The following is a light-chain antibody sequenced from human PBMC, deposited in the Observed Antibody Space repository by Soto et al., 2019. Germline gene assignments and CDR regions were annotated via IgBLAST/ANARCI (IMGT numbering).Light chain of an antibody. V-gene: IGLV2-14*01. CDR3: FSHRSGDSHV. J-gene: IGLJ1*01. Sequence: QSALTQPASVSGSPGQSITISCTGTSSDIGAYNYVSWYQQYPGKAPKLMIYGVTNRPSGVSNRFSGSKTGNTASLTISGLQADDEADYYCFSHRSGDSHVFGTGTKVTVL. CDR1: SSDIGAYNY. CDR2: GVT.